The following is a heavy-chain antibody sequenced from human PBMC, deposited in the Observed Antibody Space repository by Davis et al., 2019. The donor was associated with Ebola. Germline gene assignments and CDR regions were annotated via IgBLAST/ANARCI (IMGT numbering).Heavy chain of an antibody. V-gene: IGHV4-34*01. CDR3: AREEGIQLWLTVDY. J-gene: IGHJ4*02. Sequence: MPSETLSLTCAVYGGSFSGYYWSWIRQPPGKGLEWIGEINHSGSTNYNPSLKSRVTISVDTSKNQFSLKLSSVTAADTAVYYCAREEGIQLWLTVDYWGQGTPVTVSS. CDR1: GGSFSGYY. D-gene: IGHD5-18*01. CDR2: INHSGST.